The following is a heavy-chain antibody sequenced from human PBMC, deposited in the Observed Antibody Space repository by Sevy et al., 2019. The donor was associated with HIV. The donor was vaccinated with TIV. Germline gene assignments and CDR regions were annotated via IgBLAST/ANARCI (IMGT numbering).Heavy chain of an antibody. CDR2: IYYSGST. V-gene: IGHV4-31*03. D-gene: IGHD1-26*01. Sequence: SETLSLTCTVSGGSISSGGYYWSWIRQHPGKGLELIGYIYYSGSTYYNPSLKSRVTISVDTSKNQCSLKLRSVTAADKAGYYCGGIRRGLGGSLDYWGQGTLVTVSS. J-gene: IGHJ4*02. CDR1: GGSISSGGYY. CDR3: GGIRRGLGGSLDY.